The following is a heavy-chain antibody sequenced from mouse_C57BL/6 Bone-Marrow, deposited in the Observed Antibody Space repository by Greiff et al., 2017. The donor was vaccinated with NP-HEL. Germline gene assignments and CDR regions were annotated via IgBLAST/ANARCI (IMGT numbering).Heavy chain of an antibody. CDR3: ARERTYYDYDTDY. V-gene: IGHV5-6*01. D-gene: IGHD2-4*01. J-gene: IGHJ2*01. Sequence: EVKLVESGGDLVKPGGSLKLSCAASGFTFSSYGMSWVRQTPDKRLEWVATISSGGSYTYYPDSVKGRFTISRDNAKNTRYLQMSSLKSEDTAMYYCARERTYYDYDTDYWGQGTTLTVSS. CDR2: ISSGGSYT. CDR1: GFTFSSYG.